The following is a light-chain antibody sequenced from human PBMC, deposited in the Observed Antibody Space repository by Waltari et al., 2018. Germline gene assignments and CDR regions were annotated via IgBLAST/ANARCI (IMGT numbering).Light chain of an antibody. CDR2: EVY. Sequence: QSALTQPPSASGSPGQSVTISCTGTSSDVVFYHFFTWYQQHPGKAPKRLIYEVYKRPSGVPDRFSGSKSGNTASLTVSGLQTEDEADYYCSSYAGSIVVIFGGGTKLTVL. CDR1: SSDVVFYHF. J-gene: IGLJ2*01. CDR3: SSYAGSIVVI. V-gene: IGLV2-8*01.